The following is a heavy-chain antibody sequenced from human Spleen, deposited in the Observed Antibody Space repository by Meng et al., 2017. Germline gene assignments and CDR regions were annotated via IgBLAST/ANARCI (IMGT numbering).Heavy chain of an antibody. J-gene: IGHJ3*02. Sequence: SGPTLVKPTQTLTLTCTFSGFSLSTSGMCVSWVRQPPGKALEWLALIDWDDDKYYSTSLKTRLTISKDTSKNQVVLTMTNMDPVDTATYYCAHSRSRGYDFWSGYWTDAFDIWGQGTMVTVSS. D-gene: IGHD3-3*01. V-gene: IGHV2-70*12. CDR2: IDWDDDK. CDR3: AHSRSRGYDFWSGYWTDAFDI. CDR1: GFSLSTSGMC.